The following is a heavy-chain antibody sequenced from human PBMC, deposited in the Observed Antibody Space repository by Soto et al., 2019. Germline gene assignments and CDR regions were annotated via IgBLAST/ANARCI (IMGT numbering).Heavy chain of an antibody. CDR3: ARDAYYDFWSGYYGPWYFDL. D-gene: IGHD3-3*01. Sequence: GGSLRLSCAASGFTVSSNYMSWVRQAPGKGLEWASVIYSGGSTYYADSVKGRFTISRDNSKNTLYLQMNSLRAEDTAVYYCARDAYYDFWSGYYGPWYFDLWGRGTLVTVSS. V-gene: IGHV3-53*01. CDR1: GFTVSSNY. CDR2: IYSGGST. J-gene: IGHJ2*01.